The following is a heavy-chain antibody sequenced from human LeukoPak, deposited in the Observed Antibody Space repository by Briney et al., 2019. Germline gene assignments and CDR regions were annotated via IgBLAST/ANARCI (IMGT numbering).Heavy chain of an antibody. CDR1: GGSISSGSYY. Sequence: SETLSLTCTVSGGSISSGSYYWSWIRQPAGKGLEWIGRIYTSGSTNYNPSLKSRVTISVDTSKNQFSLKLSSVTAADTAVYYCARGDTYYYDSSGYSPTTFDYWGQGTLVTVSS. CDR2: IYTSGST. CDR3: ARGDTYYYDSSGYSPTTFDY. D-gene: IGHD3-22*01. J-gene: IGHJ4*02. V-gene: IGHV4-61*02.